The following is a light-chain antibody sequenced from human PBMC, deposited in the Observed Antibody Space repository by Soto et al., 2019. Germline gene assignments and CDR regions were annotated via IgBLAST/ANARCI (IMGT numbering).Light chain of an antibody. CDR1: NRDVGSYNL. CDR3: SSYTTTSTLV. CDR2: EVR. J-gene: IGLJ7*01. Sequence: QSVLTQPASVSGTPGQSITISCTGTNRDVGSYNLVSWYQHRPGAPPKLIISEVRNRPSGISYRFTCSTSGNTASPTISGLQAEDEADYYCSSYTTTSTLVFGGGTQLTVL. V-gene: IGLV2-14*01.